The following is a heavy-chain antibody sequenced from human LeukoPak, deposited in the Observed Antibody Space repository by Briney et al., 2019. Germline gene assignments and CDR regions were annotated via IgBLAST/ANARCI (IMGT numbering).Heavy chain of an antibody. CDR3: ARHGSGWDY. D-gene: IGHD6-19*01. V-gene: IGHV3-30*03. Sequence: QSGGSLRLSCAASGFTFSSYGMHWVRQAPGKGLEWVAVISYDGSNKYYADSVKGRFTISRDNSENTLYLQMNSLRAEDTAVYYCARHGSGWDYWGQGTLVTVSS. J-gene: IGHJ4*02. CDR2: ISYDGSNK. CDR1: GFTFSSYG.